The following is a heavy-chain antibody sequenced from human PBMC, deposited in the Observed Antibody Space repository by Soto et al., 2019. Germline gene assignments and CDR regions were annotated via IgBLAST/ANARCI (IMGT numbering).Heavy chain of an antibody. D-gene: IGHD3-16*01. V-gene: IGHV4-30-2*01. J-gene: IGHJ4*02. CDR3: ARGGAMAPFDY. Sequence: QLQLQESGSGLVKPSQTLSLTCAVSGGSISSGGYSWSWIRQPPGKGLEWIGYIYHSGSTYYNPSIKSRVTIAVDRSKNQFSLKLSSVTVADTAVYYCARGGAMAPFDYWGQGTLVTVSS. CDR2: IYHSGST. CDR1: GGSISSGGYS.